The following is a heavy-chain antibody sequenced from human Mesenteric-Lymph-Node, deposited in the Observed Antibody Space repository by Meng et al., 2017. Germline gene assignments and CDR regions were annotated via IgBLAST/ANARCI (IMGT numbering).Heavy chain of an antibody. J-gene: IGHJ5*02. D-gene: IGHD4-17*01. CDR3: ARAPAHYGDYGDTGDWFDP. Sequence: ASVKVSCKASGYTFTSYYMHWVRQAPGQGLEWMGIINPSGGSTSYAQKFQGRVTMTRDTSTSTVYMELRSLRSDDTAVYYCARAPAHYGDYGDTGDWFDPWGQGTLVTAPQ. CDR1: GYTFTSYY. CDR2: INPSGGST. V-gene: IGHV1-46*01.